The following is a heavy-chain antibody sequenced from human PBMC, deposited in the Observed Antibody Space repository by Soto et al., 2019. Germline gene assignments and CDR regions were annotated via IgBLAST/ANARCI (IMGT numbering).Heavy chain of an antibody. CDR2: IIPIFGTA. V-gene: IGHV1-69*01. J-gene: IGHJ3*02. CDR3: ARDPGRYGDYLHAFDI. D-gene: IGHD4-17*01. CDR1: GGTFSSYA. Sequence: QVPLVQSGAEVKKPGSSVKVSCKASGGTFSSYAISWVRQAPGQGLEWMGGIIPIFGTANYAQKFQGRVTITADESTSIVYVELSRLRSEDTAVYYCARDPGRYGDYLHAFDILGQGTMVTVSS.